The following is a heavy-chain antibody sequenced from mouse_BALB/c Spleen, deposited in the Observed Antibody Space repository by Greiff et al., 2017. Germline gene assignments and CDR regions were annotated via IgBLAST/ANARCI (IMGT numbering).Heavy chain of an antibody. V-gene: IGHV1-37*01. CDR1: GYSFTGYF. Sequence: VQLKESGPELVKPGASVKISCKASGYSFTGYFMNWVKQSHGKSLEWIGRINPYNGDTFYNQKFKGKATLTVDKSSSTAHIELLSLTSEDSAVYYCGRGCMITTRYLDVWGAGTTVTVSS. CDR3: GRGCMITTRYLDV. CDR2: INPYNGDT. D-gene: IGHD2-4*01. J-gene: IGHJ1*01.